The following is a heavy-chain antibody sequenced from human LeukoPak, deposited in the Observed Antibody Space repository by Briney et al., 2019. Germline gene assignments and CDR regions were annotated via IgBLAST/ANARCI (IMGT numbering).Heavy chain of an antibody. CDR2: IRTTAEGAKYA. CDR3: ADGIRYAFDY. CDR1: GFSFTDYP. D-gene: IGHD3-9*01. Sequence: GGSLRLSCGTSGFSFTDYPMNWVRQAPGKGLEWISNIRTTAEGAKYAYYADSVKGRVTISRDDGKNTLYLHMNSPRDDDTVFYYAADGIRYAFDYWGQGILVTVSS. J-gene: IGHJ4*02. V-gene: IGHV3-48*02.